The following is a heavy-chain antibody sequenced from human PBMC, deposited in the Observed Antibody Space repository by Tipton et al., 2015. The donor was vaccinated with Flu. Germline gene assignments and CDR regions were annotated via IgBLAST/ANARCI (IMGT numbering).Heavy chain of an antibody. CDR2: INDIGST. V-gene: IGHV4-34*01. J-gene: IGHJ4*02. CDR3: AKRGYSYGNDY. D-gene: IGHD5-18*01. Sequence: TLSLTCTVSGGSISTYYWSWIRQPPGKGLEWIGEINDIGSTNYNPSLKSRVTISVDTSKNQFSLILSSLTAADTSVYYCAKRGYSYGNDYWGQGTLVTVSS. CDR1: GGSISTYY.